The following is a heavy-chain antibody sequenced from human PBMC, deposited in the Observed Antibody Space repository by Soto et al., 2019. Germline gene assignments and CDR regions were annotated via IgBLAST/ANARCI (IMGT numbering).Heavy chain of an antibody. CDR3: ARDLTIFGVVAEHFDY. J-gene: IGHJ4*02. V-gene: IGHV1-3*01. CDR2: INAGNGKT. CDR1: GYTFTSYA. D-gene: IGHD3-3*01. Sequence: QVQLVQSGAEVKKPGASVKVSCKASGYTFTSYAMHWVRQAPGQRLEWMGWINAGNGKTKYSQKLQGRVTITRDTSASTAYMELSSLRSEDTAVYYCARDLTIFGVVAEHFDYWGQGTLVTVSS.